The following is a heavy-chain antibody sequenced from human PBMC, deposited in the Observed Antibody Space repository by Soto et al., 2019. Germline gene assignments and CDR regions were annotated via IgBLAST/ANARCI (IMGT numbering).Heavy chain of an antibody. Sequence: QVQLVQSGAEVKKPGASVKVSCKASGYTFTSYYMHWVRQAPGQGLEWMGIINPSGGSTSYAQKLQGRVNMTRDTSTSTVYMELSSLRSEDTAVYYCARENRGYSGYDGVDYWGQGTLVTVSS. CDR1: GYTFTSYY. CDR2: INPSGGST. V-gene: IGHV1-46*04. J-gene: IGHJ4*02. CDR3: ARENRGYSGYDGVDY. D-gene: IGHD5-12*01.